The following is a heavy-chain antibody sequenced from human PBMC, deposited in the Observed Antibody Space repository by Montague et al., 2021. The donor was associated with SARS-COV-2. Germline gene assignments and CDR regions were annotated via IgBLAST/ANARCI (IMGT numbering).Heavy chain of an antibody. J-gene: IGHJ5*02. CDR2: IYYSGST. CDR1: GGSVSSCY. V-gene: IGHV4-59*02. CDR3: ARAGGFYDYWGGYSSSAGFFDP. D-gene: IGHD3-3*01. Sequence: SETLSLTCTVSGGSVSSCYWCWIRHPPGTGLHWLGYIYYSGSTDYNPSLKSRGPMSVDTYTNQHSLRLNSVTTADTAVYFCARAGGFYDYWGGYSSSAGFFDPWGQGILVTVSS.